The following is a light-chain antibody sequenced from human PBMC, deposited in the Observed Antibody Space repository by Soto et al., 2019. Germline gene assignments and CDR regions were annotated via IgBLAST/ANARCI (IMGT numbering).Light chain of an antibody. J-gene: IGKJ1*01. CDR1: QSVGSY. CDR2: DAS. V-gene: IGKV3-11*01. Sequence: EIVLTQSPATLSLSPGERATLSCRASQSVGSYLAWYQQKPGQSPRLLIYDASNRATGIPARFSGSGSGTDFTLTISSLEPADFVVYYCQQRTNWPRTFGQGTKVEVK. CDR3: QQRTNWPRT.